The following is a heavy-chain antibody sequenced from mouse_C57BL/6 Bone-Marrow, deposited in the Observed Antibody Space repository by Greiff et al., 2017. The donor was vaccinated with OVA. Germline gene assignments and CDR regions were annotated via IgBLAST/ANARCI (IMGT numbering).Heavy chain of an antibody. J-gene: IGHJ2*01. CDR2: ISYDGSN. D-gene: IGHD2-3*01. V-gene: IGHV3-6*01. Sequence: EVQLQESGPGLVKPSQSLSLTCSVTGYSITSGYYWNWIRQFPGNKLEWMGYISYDGSNNYNPSLKNRISITRDTSKNQFFLKLNSVTTEDTATYYCARVRVTYFDYWGQGTTLTVSS. CDR1: GYSITSGYY. CDR3: ARVRVTYFDY.